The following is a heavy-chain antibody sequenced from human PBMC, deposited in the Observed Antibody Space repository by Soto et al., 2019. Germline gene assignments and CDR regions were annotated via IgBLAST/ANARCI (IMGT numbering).Heavy chain of an antibody. Sequence: PGGSLRLSCAASGFTFSDYYMSWIRQAPGKGLEWVSYISSSGSTIYYADSVKGRFTISRDNAKNSLYLQMNSLRAEDTAVYYCARVSYSSSWRVYYYFDYWGQGTLVTVSS. V-gene: IGHV3-11*01. CDR3: ARVSYSSSWRVYYYFDY. J-gene: IGHJ4*02. D-gene: IGHD6-13*01. CDR1: GFTFSDYY. CDR2: ISSSGSTI.